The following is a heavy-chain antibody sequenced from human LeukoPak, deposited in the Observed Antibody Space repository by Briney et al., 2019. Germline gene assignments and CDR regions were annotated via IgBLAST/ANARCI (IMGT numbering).Heavy chain of an antibody. CDR3: AKSDPYGDSLIEI. J-gene: IGHJ4*02. CDR2: ISGSGSGT. V-gene: IGHV3-23*01. Sequence: PGGSLRLSCAASGFTFSSYALSWVRQAPGKGLEWVSGISGSGSGTYYADSVKGRLTVSRDNAKNSLYLQMNSLRAEDTAVYYCAKSDPYGDSLIEIWGQGALVTVSS. CDR1: GFTFSSYA. D-gene: IGHD4-17*01.